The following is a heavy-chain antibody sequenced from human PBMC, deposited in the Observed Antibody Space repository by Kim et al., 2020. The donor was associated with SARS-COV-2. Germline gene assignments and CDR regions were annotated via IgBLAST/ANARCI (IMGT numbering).Heavy chain of an antibody. V-gene: IGHV3-11*06. D-gene: IGHD3-22*01. J-gene: IGHJ6*02. CDR1: GFTFSDYY. Sequence: GGSLRLSCAASGFTFSDYYMSWIRQAPGKGLEWVSYIISSSSYTNYADSVKGRFTISRDNAKNSLYLQMNSLRAEDTAVYYCARDFPGGRTMIVVVPYYGMYVWGQETTVTVSS. CDR2: IISSSSYT. CDR3: ARDFPGGRTMIVVVPYYGMYV.